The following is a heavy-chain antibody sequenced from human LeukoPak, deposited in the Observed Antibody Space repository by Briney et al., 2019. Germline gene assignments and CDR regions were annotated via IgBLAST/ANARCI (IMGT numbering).Heavy chain of an antibody. D-gene: IGHD3-22*01. V-gene: IGHV1-2*02. CDR1: GYTFTGYY. CDR3: ASSDSSGYYFLDY. J-gene: IGHJ4*02. CDR2: INPNSGGT. Sequence: GASVKVSCKASGYTFTGYYMHWVRQAPEQGLEWMGWINPNSGGTNYAQKFQGRVTMTGDTPISTAYMELSRLRSDDTAVYYCASSDSSGYYFLDYWGQGTLVTVSS.